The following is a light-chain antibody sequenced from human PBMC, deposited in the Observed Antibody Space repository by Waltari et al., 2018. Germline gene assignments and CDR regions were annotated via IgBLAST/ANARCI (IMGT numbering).Light chain of an antibody. J-gene: IGLJ1*01. Sequence: QSALTQPPSESGSPGQSVTISGTGTSSDVRAYNYVSWYQQHPGKAPKLMIYEVSKRPSGVPDRCSGSKAGNTASLTVSGLQAEDEADYYCSSYAGSFYVFGTGTKVTVL. CDR1: SSDVRAYNY. CDR3: SSYAGSFYV. V-gene: IGLV2-8*01. CDR2: EVS.